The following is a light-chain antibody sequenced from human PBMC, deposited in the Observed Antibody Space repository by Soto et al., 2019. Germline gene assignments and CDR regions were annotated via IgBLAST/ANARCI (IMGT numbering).Light chain of an antibody. J-gene: IGKJ1*01. Sequence: DIQMTQSPSSLSASVGDRVTITCRASQIINSYLNWYQKKPGKAPKLLIYAASSLHSGVPTRFRGRESGTDFTLTISSLQPEYVATSYCQQRGTFGLGTKVEI. V-gene: IGKV1-39*01. CDR2: AAS. CDR3: QQRGT. CDR1: QIINSY.